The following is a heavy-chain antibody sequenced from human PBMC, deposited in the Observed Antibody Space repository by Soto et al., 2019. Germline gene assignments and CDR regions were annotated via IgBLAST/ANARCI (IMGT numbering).Heavy chain of an antibody. J-gene: IGHJ6*02. V-gene: IGHV1-69*01. CDR3: GSGYRSGWGPYYYYGMDV. CDR1: GGTFSSYA. Sequence: QVQLVQSGAEVKKPGSSVKVSCKASGGTFSSYAISWVRQAPGQGLEWMGGIIPIFGTANYAQKFQGRVTITADESTSTAYMELSSLRSEDTAVYYCGSGYRSGWGPYYYYGMDVWGQGTTVTVSS. CDR2: IIPIFGTA. D-gene: IGHD6-19*01.